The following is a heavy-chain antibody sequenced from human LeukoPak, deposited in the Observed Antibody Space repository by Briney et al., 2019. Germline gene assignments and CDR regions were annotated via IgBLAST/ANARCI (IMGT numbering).Heavy chain of an antibody. CDR3: ARRLMYYYDSSGYDVAFDI. D-gene: IGHD3-22*01. CDR1: GYNLTNYW. V-gene: IGHV5-51*01. Sequence: GESLKISCKGSGYNLTNYWIGWVRQMPGKGREWMGIIYLGDSDTKYSPSFQGQVTISADKSISTAYLQWSSLKASDTAMYYCARRLMYYYDSSGYDVAFDIWGQGTMVTVSS. CDR2: IYLGDSDT. J-gene: IGHJ3*02.